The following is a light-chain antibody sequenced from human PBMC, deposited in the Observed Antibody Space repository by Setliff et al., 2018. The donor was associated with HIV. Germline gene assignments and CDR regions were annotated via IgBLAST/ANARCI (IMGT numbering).Light chain of an antibody. Sequence: QSALTQPASVSGSPGQSITISCTGTSSDVGAYIYVSWYQQHPGKAPKLMIYEVSNRPSGVSNRFSGSKSGNTASLTISGLQAEDEADYYCSSYTTDSGVFGTGTKVTVL. CDR1: SSDVGAYIY. V-gene: IGLV2-14*01. CDR3: SSYTTDSGV. CDR2: EVS. J-gene: IGLJ1*01.